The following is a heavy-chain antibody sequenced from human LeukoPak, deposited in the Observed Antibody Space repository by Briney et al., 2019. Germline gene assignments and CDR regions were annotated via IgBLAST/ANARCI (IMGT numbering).Heavy chain of an antibody. D-gene: IGHD3-10*01. V-gene: IGHV1-2*02. Sequence: GASVKVSCKASRYTFTGYYMHWVRQAPGQGLEWMGWINPNSGGTNYAQKFQGRVTMTRDTSISTAYMELRSLRSDDTAVYYCARELGGAGSYFFPYYAMDVWGQGTTVTVSS. CDR2: INPNSGGT. CDR3: ARELGGAGSYFFPYYAMDV. CDR1: RYTFTGYY. J-gene: IGHJ6*02.